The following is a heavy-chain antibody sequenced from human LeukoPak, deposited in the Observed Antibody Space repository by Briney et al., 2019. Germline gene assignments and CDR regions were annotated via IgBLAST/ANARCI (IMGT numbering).Heavy chain of an antibody. CDR3: ARGAYYYGSGTRGEYFQH. CDR2: IIPIFGTA. V-gene: IGHV1-69*13. Sequence: SVKVSCKASGGTFSSYAISWVRQAPGQGLEWMGGIIPIFGTANYAQKFQGRVTITVDESTSTAYMELSSLRSEDTAVCYCARGAYYYGSGTRGEYFQHWGQGTLVTVSS. D-gene: IGHD3-10*01. CDR1: GGTFSSYA. J-gene: IGHJ1*01.